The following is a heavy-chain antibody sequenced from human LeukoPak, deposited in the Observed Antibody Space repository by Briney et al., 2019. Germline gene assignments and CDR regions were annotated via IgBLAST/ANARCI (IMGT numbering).Heavy chain of an antibody. Sequence: GGSLRLSCAASGFTFSSYSMNWVRQAPGKGLEWVSSISSSSSYIYYADSVKGRFTISRDNAKNSLYLQMDSLGAEDTALYYCASEGGSGYLDYWGQGILVTVSS. D-gene: IGHD6-19*01. CDR2: ISSSSSYI. CDR1: GFTFSSYS. J-gene: IGHJ4*02. V-gene: IGHV3-21*04. CDR3: ASEGGSGYLDY.